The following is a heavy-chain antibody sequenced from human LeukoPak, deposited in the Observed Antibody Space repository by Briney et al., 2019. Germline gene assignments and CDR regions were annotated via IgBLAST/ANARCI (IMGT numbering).Heavy chain of an antibody. Sequence: GGSLRLSCAASGFTFSSYGMHWVRQAPGKGLEWVAVISYDGSNKYYADSVKGRFTISRGNSKNTLYLQMNSLRAEDTAVYYCAYAKFSSWNAFDIWGQGTMVTVSS. V-gene: IGHV3-30*03. D-gene: IGHD6-13*01. J-gene: IGHJ3*02. CDR2: ISYDGSNK. CDR1: GFTFSSYG. CDR3: AYAKFSSWNAFDI.